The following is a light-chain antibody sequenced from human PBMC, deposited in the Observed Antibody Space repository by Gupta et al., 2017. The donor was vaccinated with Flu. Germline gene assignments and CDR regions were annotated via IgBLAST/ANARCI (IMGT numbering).Light chain of an antibody. Sequence: QSALTQPRSVSGSPGQSVAISCTGTSSDIGGYKYVSWCQQHPGKAPKLIIYDVDKRPSGVPDRFSASKSGNTASLTISGLQAEDDGDYYCSSYAGSYTWVFGGGTKLTVL. J-gene: IGLJ3*02. CDR3: SSYAGSYTWV. CDR1: SSDIGGYKY. CDR2: DVD. V-gene: IGLV2-11*01.